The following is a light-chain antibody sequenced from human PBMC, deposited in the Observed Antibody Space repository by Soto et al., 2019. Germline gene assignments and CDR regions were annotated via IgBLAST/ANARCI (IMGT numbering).Light chain of an antibody. Sequence: QSVLTQPASVSGSPGQSITISCTGTSNDVGGYNSVSWYQQHPGKAPKVMIHDVSNRPSGVSNRFSGSKSGNTASLTISGLQAEDEADYYCSSYTSRTTLVFGTGTKLTVL. V-gene: IGLV2-14*01. CDR1: SNDVGGYNS. CDR2: DVS. J-gene: IGLJ1*01. CDR3: SSYTSRTTLV.